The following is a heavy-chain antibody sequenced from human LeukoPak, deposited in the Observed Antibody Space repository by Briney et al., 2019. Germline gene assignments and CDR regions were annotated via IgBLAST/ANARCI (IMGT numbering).Heavy chain of an antibody. J-gene: IGHJ6*02. D-gene: IGHD2-15*01. V-gene: IGHV3-74*01. CDR1: GFTFSSYW. CDR2: IHSDGSST. CDR3: ARSLLGVEDV. Sequence: PGGSLRLSCAASGFTFSSYWMHWVRHAPGKGLVWVSRIHSDGSSTNYADSVKGRFTISRDNAKNTLYLQMNSLRAEDTAVYYRARSLLGVEDVWGQGTTVTVSS.